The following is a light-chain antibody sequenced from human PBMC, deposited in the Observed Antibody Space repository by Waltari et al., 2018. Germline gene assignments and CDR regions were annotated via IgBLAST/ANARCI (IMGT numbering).Light chain of an antibody. CDR2: AAS. CDR3: QNHERLPAT. Sequence: EVVLTQSPGTLSLSPGERVTLSCRASQSISKYLVWYQQRPGQAPRLLIYAASTRATGIPDRFSGSGSGTDFSLTISRLEPEDFAVYYCQNHERLPATFGQGTKVEIK. CDR1: QSISKY. V-gene: IGKV3-20*01. J-gene: IGKJ1*01.